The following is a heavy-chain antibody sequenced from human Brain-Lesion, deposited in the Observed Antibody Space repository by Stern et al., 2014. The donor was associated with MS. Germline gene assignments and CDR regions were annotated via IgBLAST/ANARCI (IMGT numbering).Heavy chain of an antibody. V-gene: IGHV4-61*02. J-gene: IGHJ4*02. D-gene: IGHD5-18*01. CDR3: ARETGGYTYGDTDFFDY. CDR2: IYSSGST. CDR1: GGSISSGSFY. Sequence: QVQLQQSGPGLVKPSQTLSLTCIVSGGSISSGSFYWNWIRQPAGKGLEWIGRIYSSGSTNYNPYLKSRFTIPGDTSKNHFSLKMFSMTAADTAVYYCARETGGYTYGDTDFFDYWGQGALVTVSS.